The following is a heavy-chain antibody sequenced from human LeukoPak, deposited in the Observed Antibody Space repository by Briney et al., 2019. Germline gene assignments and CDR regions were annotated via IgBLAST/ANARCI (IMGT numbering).Heavy chain of an antibody. D-gene: IGHD4-17*01. CDR1: DDSFSSHY. CDR2: ISYIGST. CDR3: ARDLVTVTKGFDI. V-gene: IGHV4-59*11. J-gene: IGHJ3*02. Sequence: SETLSLTCAVSDDSFSSHYWTWIRQPPGKGLEWIGYISYIGSTNYNPSLKSRATISIDTSKNQFSLKLTSVTAADTAVYYCARDLVTVTKGFDIWGQGTMVSVSS.